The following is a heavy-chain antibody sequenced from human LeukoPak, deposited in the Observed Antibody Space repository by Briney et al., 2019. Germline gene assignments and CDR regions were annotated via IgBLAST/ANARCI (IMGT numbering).Heavy chain of an antibody. D-gene: IGHD2-8*01. J-gene: IGHJ3*02. CDR2: IYSGGST. CDR1: GFTVSSNY. Sequence: GGSLRLSCAAAGFTVSSNYMSWVRQAPGKGLEWVSVIYSGGSTYYADSVKGRFTISRDNSKNTLYLQMNSLRAEDTAVYYCARESYGCYDIWGQGTMVTVSS. CDR3: ARESYGCYDI. V-gene: IGHV3-53*01.